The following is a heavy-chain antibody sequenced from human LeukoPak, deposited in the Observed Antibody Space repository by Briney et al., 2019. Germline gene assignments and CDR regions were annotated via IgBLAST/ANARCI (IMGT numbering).Heavy chain of an antibody. CDR2: IYPGDSDT. J-gene: IGHJ4*02. V-gene: IGHV5-51*01. CDR1: GYSFTSYW. Sequence: GGSLKISCQGSGYSFTSYWIGWVRQMPGKGLEWMGIIYPGDSDTRYSPSFQGQVTISADKSISTAYLQWSSLKASDTAMYYCAGVPNIGWAAAGTMDYWGQGTLVTVSS. CDR3: AGVPNIGWAAAGTMDY. D-gene: IGHD6-13*01.